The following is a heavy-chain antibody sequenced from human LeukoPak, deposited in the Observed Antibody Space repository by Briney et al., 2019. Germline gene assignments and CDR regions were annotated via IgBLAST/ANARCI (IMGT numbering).Heavy chain of an antibody. D-gene: IGHD3-10*01. J-gene: IGHJ4*02. CDR3: AREGGLEKSGDY. Sequence: GGYLRLTCAASGFTFSSYTMSWVGQAPGQGLEWVSCIGSRSDYIYSADSVKGRFTISRDNAKNSLYLQMNSLRAEDTAVYYCAREGGLEKSGDYWGQGTLVTVSS. CDR2: IGSRSDYI. CDR1: GFTFSSYT. V-gene: IGHV3-21*01.